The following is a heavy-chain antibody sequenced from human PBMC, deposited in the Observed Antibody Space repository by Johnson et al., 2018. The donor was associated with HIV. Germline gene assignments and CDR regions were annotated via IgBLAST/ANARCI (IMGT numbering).Heavy chain of an antibody. V-gene: IGHV3-20*04. Sequence: VQLVESGGGVVQPGGSLRLSCAASGFTFDDYGINWVRQAPGRGLEWVSGINWNGGSAGYADSVKGRFTISRDNAKNSLYLQMNSLRGEDTALYYCARARGQLTRGDDAFDIWGQGTMVTVSS. D-gene: IGHD6-13*01. CDR3: ARARGQLTRGDDAFDI. CDR2: INWNGGSA. J-gene: IGHJ3*02. CDR1: GFTFDDYG.